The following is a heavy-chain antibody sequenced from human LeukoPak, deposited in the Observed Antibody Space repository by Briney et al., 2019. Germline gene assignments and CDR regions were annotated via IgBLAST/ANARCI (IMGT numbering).Heavy chain of an antibody. J-gene: IGHJ4*02. CDR1: GFTVEAHF. D-gene: IGHD3-22*01. CDR3: ARDRDDSSEFHYFDY. Sequence: GGSLRLSCAASGFTVEAHFMSWVRQAPGKGLEWVSVLYHGDRTYYADSVKGRFTISRYSSKNTLYIQMKSLRDEDTAVYYCARDRDDSSEFHYFDYWGQGALVTVSS. CDR2: LYHGDRT. V-gene: IGHV3-66*02.